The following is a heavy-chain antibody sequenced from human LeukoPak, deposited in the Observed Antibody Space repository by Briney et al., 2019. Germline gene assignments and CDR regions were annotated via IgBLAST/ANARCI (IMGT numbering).Heavy chain of an antibody. Sequence: PGGSLRLSCAASGFTFSNAWMSWVRQAPGKGLEWVGRIKSKTDGGTTDYAAPVNGSFTILRDDLKNTLYLQMNSLRSEDTAVYYCTTYWTLGTYWGQGTLVTVSS. D-gene: IGHD3/OR15-3a*01. CDR3: TTYWTLGTY. V-gene: IGHV3-15*01. J-gene: IGHJ4*02. CDR1: GFTFSNAW. CDR2: IKSKTDGGTT.